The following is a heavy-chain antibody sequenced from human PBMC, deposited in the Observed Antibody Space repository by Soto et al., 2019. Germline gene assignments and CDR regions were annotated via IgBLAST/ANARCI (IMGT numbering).Heavy chain of an antibody. D-gene: IGHD3-3*01. Sequence: VQLVESGGGLVKPGGSLRLSCAASGFTFSSYSMNWVRQAPGKGLEWVSSISSSSSYIYYADSVKGRFTISRDNAKNSLYLQMNSLRAEDTAVYYCARGYEEYYGMDVWGQGTTVTVSS. V-gene: IGHV3-21*01. J-gene: IGHJ6*02. CDR3: ARGYEEYYGMDV. CDR2: ISSSSSYI. CDR1: GFTFSSYS.